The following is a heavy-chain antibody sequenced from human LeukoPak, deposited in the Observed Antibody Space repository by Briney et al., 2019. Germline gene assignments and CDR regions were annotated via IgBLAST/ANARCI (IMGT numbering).Heavy chain of an antibody. J-gene: IGHJ4*02. Sequence: ASVKVSCKASGYTFTSYGISWVRQAPGQGLEWMGRIIPILGIANYAQKFQGRVTITADKSTSTAYMELSSLRSEDTAVYYCASGGGPRDGYNLDYWGQGTLVTVSS. D-gene: IGHD5-24*01. V-gene: IGHV1-69*04. CDR2: IIPILGIA. CDR3: ASGGGPRDGYNLDY. CDR1: GYTFTSYG.